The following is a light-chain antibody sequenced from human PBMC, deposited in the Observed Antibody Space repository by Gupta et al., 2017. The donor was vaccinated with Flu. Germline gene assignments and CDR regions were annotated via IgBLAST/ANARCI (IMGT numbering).Light chain of an antibody. CDR2: GAS. Sequence: GTRSLPPGERATLACRASQSVSSSYLAWYQQKPGQAPRLLIYGASSRATGIPDRFSGSGSGTDFNLTISRLEPEDFAVYYCQQYGSSPRTFGQGTKVEIK. J-gene: IGKJ1*01. CDR1: QSVSSSY. CDR3: QQYGSSPRT. V-gene: IGKV3-20*01.